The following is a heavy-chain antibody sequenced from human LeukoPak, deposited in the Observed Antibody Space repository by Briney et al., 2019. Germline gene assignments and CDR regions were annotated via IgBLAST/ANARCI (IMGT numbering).Heavy chain of an antibody. CDR3: TTGPFDYYGSASYLANGMDV. Sequence: PGGSLRLSCAASGFTFSNAWMSWVRQAPGKGREWVGRIKSKTDGGTRDYTAPVKGRFTISRDDSKNTLYLQMNSLKTEDTAVYYCTTGPFDYYGSASYLANGMDVWGQGTTVTVSS. CDR2: IKSKTDGGTR. V-gene: IGHV3-15*01. J-gene: IGHJ6*02. D-gene: IGHD3-10*01. CDR1: GFTFSNAW.